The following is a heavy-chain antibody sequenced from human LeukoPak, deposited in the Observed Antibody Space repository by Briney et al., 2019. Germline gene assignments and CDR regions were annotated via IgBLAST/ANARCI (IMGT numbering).Heavy chain of an antibody. CDR2: IKQDGSEK. V-gene: IGHV3-7*01. D-gene: IGHD2-15*01. CDR3: ARDPLLRRVDY. CDR1: GFTFSSYW. J-gene: IGHJ4*02. Sequence: PGGSLRLSCAASGFTFSSYWMSWVRQAPGKGLEWVANIKQDGSEKYYVDSVKGRFTISRDNTKNSLYLQMISLRAEDTAVYYCARDPLLRRVDYWGQGTLVTVSS.